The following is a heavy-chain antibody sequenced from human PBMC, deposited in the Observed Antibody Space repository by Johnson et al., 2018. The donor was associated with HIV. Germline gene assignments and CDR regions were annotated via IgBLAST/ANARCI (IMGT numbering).Heavy chain of an antibody. Sequence: KGRFTVSRDNSKNSLYLQMNSLRAEDTAVYYYDSSPADAFDIWGQGTMVTVSS. CDR3: DSSPADAFDI. D-gene: IGHD3-22*01. V-gene: IGHV3-11*04. J-gene: IGHJ3*02.